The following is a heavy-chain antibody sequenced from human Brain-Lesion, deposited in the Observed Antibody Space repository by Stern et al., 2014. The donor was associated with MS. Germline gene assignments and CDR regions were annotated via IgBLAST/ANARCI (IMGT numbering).Heavy chain of an antibody. CDR3: AISSSRYYFDS. Sequence: VQLXXSGGTLVKPGGSLRLSCAASGFIFSDYYMNWIRQAPGQGLEXVSYISTTASNIYYADSVKGRFTISRDNTKNSLFLLMSSLRAEDTAVYYCAISSSRYYFDSWGLGTLVTVSS. CDR2: ISTTASNI. CDR1: GFIFSDYY. J-gene: IGHJ4*02. D-gene: IGHD2-2*01. V-gene: IGHV3-11*01.